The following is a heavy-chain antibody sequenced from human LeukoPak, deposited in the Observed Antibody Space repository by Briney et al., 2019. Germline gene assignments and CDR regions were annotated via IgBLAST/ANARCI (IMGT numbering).Heavy chain of an antibody. J-gene: IGHJ4*02. D-gene: IGHD3-22*01. CDR2: IYHSGST. CDR1: GYSISSGYY. V-gene: IGHV4-38-2*02. Sequence: SETLSLTCTVSGYSISSGYYWGWIRQPPGKGLEWIGSIYHSGSTYYNPSLKSRVTISVDTSKNQFSLKLSSVTAADTAVYYCARTSSGVTMIWGQGTLVTVSS. CDR3: ARTSSGVTMI.